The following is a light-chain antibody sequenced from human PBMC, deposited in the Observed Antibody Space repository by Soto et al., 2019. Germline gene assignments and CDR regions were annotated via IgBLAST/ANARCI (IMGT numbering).Light chain of an antibody. V-gene: IGKV3-11*01. J-gene: IGKJ5*01. CDR2: EAS. Sequence: EIVLTQSPATLSLSPGERATLSCRASPSVSSYLAWYQQKPGQAPRLLIYEASNRATGIPARFSGSGSGTDFTLTISSLEPEDFAVYYCQQRSNWPPITFGQGTRLEIK. CDR1: PSVSSY. CDR3: QQRSNWPPIT.